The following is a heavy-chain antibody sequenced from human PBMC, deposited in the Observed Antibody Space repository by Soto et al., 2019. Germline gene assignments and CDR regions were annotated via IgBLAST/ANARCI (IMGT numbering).Heavy chain of an antibody. D-gene: IGHD3-22*01. J-gene: IGHJ4*02. CDR1: GFTFSSYG. Sequence: GGSLRLSCGASGFTFSSYGMHWVRQAPGKGLEWVAVIWYDGSNKYYADSVKGRLTISRDNSKNTLYLQMNSLRAEDTAVYYCARDRRQGGYYLDYWGQGTLVTVSS. CDR3: ARDRRQGGYYLDY. V-gene: IGHV3-33*01. CDR2: IWYDGSNK.